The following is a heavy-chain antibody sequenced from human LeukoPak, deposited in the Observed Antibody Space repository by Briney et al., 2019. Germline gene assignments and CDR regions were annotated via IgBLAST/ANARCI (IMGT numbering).Heavy chain of an antibody. CDR2: IYPGDSDT. Sequence: GESLKISSKGSGYSFTSYWIDWVCQMPAPGQELMGIIYPGDSDTRYSPSFQGQVTISADKSISTAYLQWSSLKASDTAMYYCAIRPAAIRYFDYWGQGTLVTVSS. J-gene: IGHJ4*02. D-gene: IGHD2-2*01. CDR3: AIRPAAIRYFDY. CDR1: GYSFTSYW. V-gene: IGHV5-51*01.